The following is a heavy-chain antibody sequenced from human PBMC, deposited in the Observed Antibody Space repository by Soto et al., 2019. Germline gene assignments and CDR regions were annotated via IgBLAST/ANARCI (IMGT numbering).Heavy chain of an antibody. CDR1: DFPFSRAW. CDR3: ARDNPRSSGWDG. CDR2: ISSSSSTI. V-gene: IGHV3-48*02. J-gene: IGHJ6*02. Sequence: GGSLRLSCEGSDFPFSRAWMHWVRQAPGKGLEWVSYISSSSSTIYYADSVKGRFTISRDNAKNSLYLQMNSLRDEDTAVYYCARDNPRSSGWDGWGQGTKVTVSS.